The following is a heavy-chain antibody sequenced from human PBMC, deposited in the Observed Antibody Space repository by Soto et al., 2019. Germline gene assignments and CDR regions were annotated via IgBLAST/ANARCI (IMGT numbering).Heavy chain of an antibody. D-gene: IGHD6-6*01. CDR1: GGTFSSYA. CDR3: ATARSSSAYYYGMDV. CDR2: IIPIFGTA. V-gene: IGHV1-69*12. J-gene: IGHJ6*02. Sequence: QVQLVQSGAEVKKPGSSVKVSCKASGGTFSSYAISWVRQAPGQGLEWMGGIIPIFGTADYAQRFQGRGTITADESTSTAYMELTSLRSEDTAVYYCATARSSSAYYYGMDVWGQGTKVTVSS.